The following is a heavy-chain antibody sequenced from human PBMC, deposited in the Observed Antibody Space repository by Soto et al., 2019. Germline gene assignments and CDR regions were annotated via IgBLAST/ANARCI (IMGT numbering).Heavy chain of an antibody. CDR3: ARRSYCSGGSCYHGMDV. V-gene: IGHV5-10-1*01. D-gene: IGHD2-15*01. CDR2: IDPSDSYT. J-gene: IGHJ6*02. Sequence: PGESLKISCKGSGYSLTSYWISWVRQMPGKGLEWMGRIDPSDSYTNYSPSFQGHVTISADKSISTAYLQWSSLKASDTAMYYCARRSYCSGGSCYHGMDVWGQGTTVTVSS. CDR1: GYSLTSYW.